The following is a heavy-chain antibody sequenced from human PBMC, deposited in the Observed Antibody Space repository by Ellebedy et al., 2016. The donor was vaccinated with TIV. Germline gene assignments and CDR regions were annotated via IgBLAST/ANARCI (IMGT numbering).Heavy chain of an antibody. J-gene: IGHJ6*02. CDR3: AINPPYSSSWYYYYGMDV. Sequence: ASVKVSXXASGYTFTSYYMHWVRQAPGQGLEWMGIINPSGGSTSYAQKFQGRVTMTRDTSTSTVYMELSSLRSEDTAVYYCAINPPYSSSWYYYYGMDVWGQGTTVTVSS. D-gene: IGHD6-13*01. CDR1: GYTFTSYY. V-gene: IGHV1-46*01. CDR2: INPSGGST.